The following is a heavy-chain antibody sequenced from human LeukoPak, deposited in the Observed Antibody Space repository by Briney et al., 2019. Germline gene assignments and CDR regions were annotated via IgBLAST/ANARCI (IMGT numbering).Heavy chain of an antibody. V-gene: IGHV3-30*02. CDR1: GFTFSSYV. D-gene: IGHD3-3*01. CDR3: AKDLITIFGVVNPTPFDP. Sequence: PGGSLRLSCAASGFTFSSYVMHWVRQAPGKGLEWVAFIRYDGSNKYYADSVKGRFTISRDNSKNTLYLQMNSLRAEDTAVYYCAKDLITIFGVVNPTPFDPWGQGTLVTVSS. J-gene: IGHJ5*02. CDR2: IRYDGSNK.